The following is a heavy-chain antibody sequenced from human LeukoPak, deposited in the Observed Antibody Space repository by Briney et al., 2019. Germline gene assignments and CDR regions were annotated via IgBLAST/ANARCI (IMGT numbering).Heavy chain of an antibody. J-gene: IGHJ2*01. CDR2: INHSGST. Sequence: PSETLSLTCTVSGGSISSSSYYWGWIRQPPGKGLEWIGEINHSGSTNYNPSLKSRVTISVDTSKNQFSLKLSSVTAADTAVYYCARGWGRRRYFDLWGRGTLVTVSS. CDR1: GGSISSSSYY. CDR3: ARGWGRRRYFDL. V-gene: IGHV4-39*07. D-gene: IGHD7-27*01.